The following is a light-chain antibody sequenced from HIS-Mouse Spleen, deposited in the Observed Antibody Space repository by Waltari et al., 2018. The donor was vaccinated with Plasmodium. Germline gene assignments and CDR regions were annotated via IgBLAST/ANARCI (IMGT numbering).Light chain of an antibody. J-gene: IGLJ1*01. CDR2: DVS. CDR1: SSDVGGYNY. V-gene: IGLV2-11*01. Sequence: QSDLTQPRSVSGSPGQSVTISCTGTSSDVGGYNYVSWYHQQPGNAPKLRIYDVSKRPSGVADRFAGSKSGHTASLTISGPQAEDEAEYYCCSYAGSYTYGVGTGTRVTVL. CDR3: CSYAGSYTYG.